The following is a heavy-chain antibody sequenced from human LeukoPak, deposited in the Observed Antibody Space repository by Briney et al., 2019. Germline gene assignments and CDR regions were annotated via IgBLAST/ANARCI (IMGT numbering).Heavy chain of an antibody. V-gene: IGHV4-59*01. D-gene: IGHD4-17*01. CDR2: IYNSGST. Sequence: SETLSLTCTVSGGSISSYYWSWIRQPPGKGLEWIGYIYNSGSTNYNPSLKSRVTISVDTSKNQFSLKLSSVTAADTAVYYCARAFVTTRLYYGMDVWGQGTTVTVSS. CDR3: ARAFVTTRLYYGMDV. CDR1: GGSISSYY. J-gene: IGHJ6*02.